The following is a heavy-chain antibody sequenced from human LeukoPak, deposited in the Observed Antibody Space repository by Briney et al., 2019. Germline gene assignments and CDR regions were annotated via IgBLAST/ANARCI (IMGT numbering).Heavy chain of an antibody. J-gene: IGHJ4*02. CDR3: SRENGAFSPFGY. Sequence: SETLSLTCAVSGGPITTTNYWRWVRQPPGQGLEWIGEISLGGLTNFNPSLKGRVSISLDKSKNQLSLKLTSVTAADTAVYYCSRENGAFSPFGYWGQGTLVTVTS. CDR1: GGPITTTNY. V-gene: IGHV4-4*02. CDR2: ISLGGLT. D-gene: IGHD2-8*01.